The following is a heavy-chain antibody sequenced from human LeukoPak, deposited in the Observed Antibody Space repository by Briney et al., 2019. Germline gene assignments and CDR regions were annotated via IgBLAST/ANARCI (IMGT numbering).Heavy chain of an antibody. D-gene: IGHD6-19*01. CDR3: ARASSRVYSSGWYDY. V-gene: IGHV4-4*02. J-gene: IGHJ4*02. Sequence: SGTLSLTCAVSGGSISSSNWWSWVRQPPGKGLEWIGEIYHSGSTNYNPSLKSRVTISVDKSKNQFSLKLSSVTAADTAVYYCARASSRVYSSGWYDYWGQGTLVTVSS. CDR1: GGSISSSNW. CDR2: IYHSGST.